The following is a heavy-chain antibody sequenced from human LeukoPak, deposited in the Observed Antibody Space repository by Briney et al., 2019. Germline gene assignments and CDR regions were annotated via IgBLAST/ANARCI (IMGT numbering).Heavy chain of an antibody. J-gene: IGHJ2*01. CDR2: INPSGGST. D-gene: IGHD6-19*01. V-gene: IGHV1-46*01. CDR1: GYTFTSYY. CDR3: ARVPLSSGWYLWYFDL. Sequence: ASVKVSCKASGYTFTSYYMHWVRQAPGQGLERMGIINPSGGSTSYAQKFQGRVTMTRDTSTSTVYMELSSLRSEDTAVYYCARVPLSSGWYLWYFDLWGRGTLVTVSS.